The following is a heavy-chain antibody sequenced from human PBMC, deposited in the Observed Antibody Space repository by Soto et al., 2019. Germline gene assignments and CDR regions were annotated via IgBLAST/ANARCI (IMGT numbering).Heavy chain of an antibody. CDR2: IYYSGST. CDR3: ARGGVPRGPVYDSNWFDP. CDR1: GGSISSYY. J-gene: IGHJ5*02. Sequence: TSETLSLTCTVSGGSISSYYWSWIRQPPGKGLEWIGYIYYSGSTNYNPSLKSRVTISVDTSKNQFSLKLSSVTAADTAVYYCARGGVPRGPVYDSNWFDPWGQGTLVTVSS. V-gene: IGHV4-59*01. D-gene: IGHD2-8*01.